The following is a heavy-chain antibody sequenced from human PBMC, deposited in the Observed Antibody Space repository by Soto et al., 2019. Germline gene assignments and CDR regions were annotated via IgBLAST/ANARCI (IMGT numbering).Heavy chain of an antibody. CDR2: IIPIFGTA. J-gene: IGHJ6*02. CDR1: GGTFSSYA. D-gene: IGHD6-19*01. CDR3: ARDKGSAVADPYYYYGMDV. V-gene: IGHV1-69*13. Sequence: SVKVSCKASGGTFSSYAISWVRQAPGQGLEWMGGIIPIFGTANYAQKFQGRVTITADESTSTAYMELSSLRSEDTAVYYCARDKGSAVADPYYYYGMDVWGQGTTVTVSS.